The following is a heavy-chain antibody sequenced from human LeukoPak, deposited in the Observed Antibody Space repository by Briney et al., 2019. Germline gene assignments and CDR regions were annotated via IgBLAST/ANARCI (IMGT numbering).Heavy chain of an antibody. D-gene: IGHD2-2*01. Sequence: ASVKVSCKASGYTFTSYGISWVRQAPGQGLEWMGWISAYNGNTNCAQKLQGRVTMTTDTSTSTAYMELRSLRSDDTAVYYCARDAPLGQYQLLSPVDNWFDPWGQGTLVTVSS. J-gene: IGHJ5*02. V-gene: IGHV1-18*01. CDR2: ISAYNGNT. CDR1: GYTFTSYG. CDR3: ARDAPLGQYQLLSPVDNWFDP.